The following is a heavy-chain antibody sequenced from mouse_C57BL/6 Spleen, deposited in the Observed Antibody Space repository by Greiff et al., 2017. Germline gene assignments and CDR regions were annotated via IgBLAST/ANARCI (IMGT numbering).Heavy chain of an antibody. CDR3: TRDLYYGDWYFNV. Sequence: EVQLVESGEGLVKPGGSLKLSCAASGFTFSSYAMSWVRQTPEKRLAWVAYISRGGDYIYYADTVKGRFTISRDNARNTLYLQMSSLKSEDTAMYYCTRDLYYGDWYFNVWGTGTTVTVSS. D-gene: IGHD1-1*01. J-gene: IGHJ1*03. CDR1: GFTFSSYA. CDR2: ISRGGDYI. V-gene: IGHV5-9-1*02.